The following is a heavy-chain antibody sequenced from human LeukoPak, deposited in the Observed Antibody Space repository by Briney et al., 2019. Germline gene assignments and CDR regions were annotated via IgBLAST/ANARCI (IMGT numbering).Heavy chain of an antibody. CDR3: ASPPGDFWSGPQDAFDI. J-gene: IGHJ3*02. CDR1: GGSISSSSYY. D-gene: IGHD3-3*01. V-gene: IGHV4-39*01. CDR2: IYYSGST. Sequence: SETLSLTCTVSGGSISSSSYYWGWIRQPPGKGLEWIGSIYYSGSTYYNPSLKSRVTISVDTSKNQFSLKLSSVTAADTAVYYCASPPGDFWSGPQDAFDIWGQGTMVTVSS.